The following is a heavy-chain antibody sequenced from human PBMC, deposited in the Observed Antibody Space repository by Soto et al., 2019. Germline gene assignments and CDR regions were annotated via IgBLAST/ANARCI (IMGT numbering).Heavy chain of an antibody. D-gene: IGHD3-22*01. J-gene: IGHJ4*02. Sequence: EVQLLESGGGLVQTGGSLRLSCAASGFTFSSYAMSWVRQVPGKGLEWVSAITGSGGSTYYADSVKGRFTISRDNSKNTLYLQMNSLRAEDTAVYYCEKNRYYDSSGYYEYWGQGTLVTVSS. CDR3: EKNRYYDSSGYYEY. CDR1: GFTFSSYA. V-gene: IGHV3-23*01. CDR2: ITGSGGST.